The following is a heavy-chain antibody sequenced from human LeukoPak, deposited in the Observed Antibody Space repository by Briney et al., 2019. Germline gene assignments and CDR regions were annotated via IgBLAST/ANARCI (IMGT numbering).Heavy chain of an antibody. CDR3: ARASSGYYYADY. V-gene: IGHV1-18*01. J-gene: IGHJ4*02. CDR1: GYSFTSYG. D-gene: IGHD3-22*01. Sequence: ASVKVSCKASGYSFTSYGISWVRQAPGQGLEWMAWISAYNGDTNYAQKLQGRVTMTTDTSTSTAYLELRSLRSDGTAVYYCARASSGYYYADYWGQGTLVTVSS. CDR2: ISAYNGDT.